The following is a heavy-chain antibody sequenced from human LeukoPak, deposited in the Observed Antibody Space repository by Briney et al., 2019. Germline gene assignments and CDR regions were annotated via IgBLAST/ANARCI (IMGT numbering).Heavy chain of an antibody. J-gene: IGHJ4*02. CDR2: IYTSGST. CDR1: GGSISSYY. D-gene: IGHD6-19*01. Sequence: SETLSLTCTVSGGSISSYYWSWVRQPAGKGLEWIGRIYTSGSTNYNPSLKSRVTMSVDTSKNQFSLKLGSVTAADTAVYYCARDLPGYSSGWYPFDYWGQGSLVTVSS. V-gene: IGHV4-4*07. CDR3: ARDLPGYSSGWYPFDY.